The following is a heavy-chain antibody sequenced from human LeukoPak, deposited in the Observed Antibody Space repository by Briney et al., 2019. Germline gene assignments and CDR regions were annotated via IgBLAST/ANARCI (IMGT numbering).Heavy chain of an antibody. J-gene: IGHJ4*02. CDR2: IYSGGNT. CDR3: ARGGSGWAFDY. CDR1: GFTVSSHF. V-gene: IGHV3-53*01. Sequence: SGGSLRLSCAASGFTVSSHFMSWVRQAPGKGLEWVSVIYSGGNTNYADSVKGRFTISRDNPKNTLYLQMNGLRAEDTALYYCARGGSGWAFDYWGQGTLVTVSS. D-gene: IGHD6-19*01.